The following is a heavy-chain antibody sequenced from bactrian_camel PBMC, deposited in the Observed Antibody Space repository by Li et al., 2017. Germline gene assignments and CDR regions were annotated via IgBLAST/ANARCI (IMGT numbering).Heavy chain of an antibody. V-gene: IGHV3S40*01. CDR2: INMDGGRI. CDR1: GYRFSSCG. D-gene: IGHD3*01. Sequence: DVQLVESGGGLVQPGGSLKLSCAASGYRFSSCGMGWVRQAPGKEREGVASINMDGGRIYAHSVKGRFAISRDNAKNTVYLQMNSLKPEDTGVYYCYAGCATVPVYKRNFWGPGTQVTVS. J-gene: IGHJ4*01. CDR3: YAGCATVPVYKRNF.